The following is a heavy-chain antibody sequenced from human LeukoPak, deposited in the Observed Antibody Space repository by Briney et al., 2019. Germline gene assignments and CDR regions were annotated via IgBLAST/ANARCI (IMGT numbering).Heavy chain of an antibody. Sequence: GGSLRLSCAASGFTFSSYAMHWVRQAPGKGLEWVAVISYDGSNKYYADSVKGRFTISRDNSKNTLYLQMNSLRAEDTAVYYCAGGRSLDACDIWGQGTMVTVSS. CDR3: AGGRSLDACDI. J-gene: IGHJ3*02. V-gene: IGHV3-30*04. D-gene: IGHD1-26*01. CDR1: GFTFSSYA. CDR2: ISYDGSNK.